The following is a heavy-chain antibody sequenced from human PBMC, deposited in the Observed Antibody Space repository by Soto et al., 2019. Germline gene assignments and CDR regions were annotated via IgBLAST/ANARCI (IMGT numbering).Heavy chain of an antibody. V-gene: IGHV3-30*18. J-gene: IGHJ4*02. CDR2: ISYDGSHK. D-gene: IGHD3-22*01. CDR3: AKSLSDYYDSHYDY. Sequence: GGSLRLSCAASGFTFSNYAFHWVRQAPGKGLEWVAVISYDGSHKSYAGSLKGRFTISRDNSDNTLYLKMNSLRAEDTAVYYCAKSLSDYYDSHYDYWGQGTMVTVYS. CDR1: GFTFSNYA.